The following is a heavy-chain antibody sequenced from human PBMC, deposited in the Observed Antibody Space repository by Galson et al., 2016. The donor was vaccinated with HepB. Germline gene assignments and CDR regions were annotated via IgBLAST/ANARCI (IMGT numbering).Heavy chain of an antibody. CDR1: GYTFTTYY. D-gene: IGHD3-3*01. CDR2: LNPIDGTT. CDR3: ARDWSYYYYYGMDV. V-gene: IGHV1-46*01. J-gene: IGHJ6*02. Sequence: SVKVSCKASGYTFTTYYMHWVRQAPGQGLEWMGILNPIDGTTSYAEQFQGRVTMTRDTSTGTVYLELSSLTSEDTAMYYCARDWSYYYYYGMDVWGQGTTVAVSS.